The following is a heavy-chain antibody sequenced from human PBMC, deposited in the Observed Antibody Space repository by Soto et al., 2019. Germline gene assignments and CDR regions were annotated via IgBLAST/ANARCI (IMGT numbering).Heavy chain of an antibody. CDR2: IIPIFGTA. Sequence: GASVKVSCKASGGTFSSYAISWVRQAPGQGLEWMGGIIPIFGTANYAQKFQGRVTITADKSTSTAYMELSSLRSEDTAVYYCARETYYDSSGYSDACDIWGQGTRVSVS. V-gene: IGHV1-69*06. CDR1: GGTFSSYA. J-gene: IGHJ3*02. D-gene: IGHD3-22*01. CDR3: ARETYYDSSGYSDACDI.